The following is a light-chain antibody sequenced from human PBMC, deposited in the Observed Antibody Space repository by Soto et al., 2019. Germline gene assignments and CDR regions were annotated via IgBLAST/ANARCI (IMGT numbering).Light chain of an antibody. J-gene: IGKJ1*01. CDR2: GAT. V-gene: IGKV3-20*01. CDR3: HQYGSSPAT. CDR1: QYINTR. Sequence: EIVLTQSPATLSSFPGDRVTLSCRASQYINTRLAWYQHRPGQAPRLLIYGATSRATGIPDRFSGSGSGTDFTLTISRLAPEDFAVYYCHQYGSSPATFGQGTKVDIK.